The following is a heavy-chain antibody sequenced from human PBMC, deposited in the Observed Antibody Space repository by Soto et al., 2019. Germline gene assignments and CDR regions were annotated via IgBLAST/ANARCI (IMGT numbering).Heavy chain of an antibody. CDR1: GFTFDDYA. J-gene: IGHJ3*02. D-gene: IGHD5-12*01. Sequence: GGSLRLSCAASGFTFDDYAMHWVRQAPGKGLEWVSGISWNSGSIGYADSVKGRFTISRDNAKNSLYLQMNSLRAEDTALYYCAKGIVATIWDAFDIWGQGTMVTVSS. CDR2: ISWNSGSI. CDR3: AKGIVATIWDAFDI. V-gene: IGHV3-9*01.